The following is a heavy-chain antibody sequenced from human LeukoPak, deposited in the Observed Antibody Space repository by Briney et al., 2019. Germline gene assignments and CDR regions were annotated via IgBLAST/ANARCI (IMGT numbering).Heavy chain of an antibody. D-gene: IGHD3-22*01. J-gene: IGHJ4*02. Sequence: ASVKVSCKASGYTFTSYGISWVRQAPGQGLEWMGWISAYNGNTNYAQKLQGRVTMTTDTSTSTAYMELRSLRSDDTAVYYCARDPWEDYYDSSGYYYVHSYWGQGTLVTVSS. CDR2: ISAYNGNT. V-gene: IGHV1-18*01. CDR3: ARDPWEDYYDSSGYYYVHSY. CDR1: GYTFTSYG.